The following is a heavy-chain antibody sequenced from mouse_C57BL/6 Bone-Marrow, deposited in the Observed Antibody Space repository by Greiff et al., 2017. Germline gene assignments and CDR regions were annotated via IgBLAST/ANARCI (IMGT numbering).Heavy chain of an antibody. V-gene: IGHV2-9*01. CDR2: IWGGGST. CDR3: AKHEGDYDRYYYAMDY. D-gene: IGHD2-4*01. Sequence: VQGVESGPGLVAPSQSLSITCTVSGFSLTSYGVDWVRQPPGKGLEWLGVIWGGGSTNYNSALMSRLSISKDNSKSKVFLKMKSRQTDDTAMYYCAKHEGDYDRYYYAMDYWGQGTSVTVSS. J-gene: IGHJ4*01. CDR1: GFSLTSYG.